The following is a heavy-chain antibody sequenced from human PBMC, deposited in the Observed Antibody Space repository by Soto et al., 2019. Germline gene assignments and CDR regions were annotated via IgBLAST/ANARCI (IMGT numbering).Heavy chain of an antibody. CDR3: ARTTGRHLDL. CDR2: IDYSGTA. Sequence: SETLSLTCTVSYGSISVSNVFWGWVRQPPGKGLEWIGNIDYSGTAYFNPSLGTRVTFPVDTSKNQFSLTLYSVTAADTAVYYCARTTGRHLDLWGQGILVSVSS. J-gene: IGHJ5*02. D-gene: IGHD4-4*01. CDR1: YGSISVSNVF. V-gene: IGHV4-39*01.